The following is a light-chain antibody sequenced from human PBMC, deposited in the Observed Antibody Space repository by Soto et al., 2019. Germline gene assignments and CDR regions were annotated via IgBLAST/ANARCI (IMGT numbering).Light chain of an antibody. J-gene: IGKJ1*01. V-gene: IGKV3-15*01. CDR1: QGVSSN. Sequence: EIVMTQSPATLSVSPGDRATLSCRASQGVSSNLAWYQQRPGQAPRLLIYGASTRATGIPARFSGSGSGTKFTLTISSLQPDDFATYYCQEYNSYSGTFGQGTKVDIK. CDR2: GAS. CDR3: QEYNSYSGT.